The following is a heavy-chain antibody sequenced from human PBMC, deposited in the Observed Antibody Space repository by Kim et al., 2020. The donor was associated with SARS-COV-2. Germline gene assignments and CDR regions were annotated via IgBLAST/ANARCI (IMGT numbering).Heavy chain of an antibody. CDR1: GFTFSAYG. J-gene: IGHJ4*02. D-gene: IGHD6-19*01. CDR2: ISPEGDKK. CDR3: ARDGSGWCPDY. Sequence: GGSLRLSCATSGFTFSAYGIHWVRQAPAKGLEWVARISPEGDKKRYANSVEGRFTISRDNSKHTLYLQISSLRVEDTAVYYCARDGSGWCPDYWGQGIRVTVSP. V-gene: IGHV3-33*05.